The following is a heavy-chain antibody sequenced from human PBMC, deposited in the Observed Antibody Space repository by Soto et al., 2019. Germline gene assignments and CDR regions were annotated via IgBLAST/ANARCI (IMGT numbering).Heavy chain of an antibody. CDR2: MHRGGST. J-gene: IGHJ4*02. CDR3: ATVNKTLVEHLDC. V-gene: IGHV3-53*01. D-gene: IGHD3-10*01. CDR1: GFSVSATS. Sequence: GGSLRLSCVVSGFSVSATSIFWVRQATGKGLEWVSLMHRGGSTDNADSVKGRFTTSRDKSKNTLYLQMNGLRVEDTAVYYCATVNKTLVEHLDCWGQGTLVTVSS.